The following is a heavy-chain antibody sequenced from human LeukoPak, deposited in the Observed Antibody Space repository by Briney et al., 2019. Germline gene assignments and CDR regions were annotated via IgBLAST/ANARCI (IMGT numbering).Heavy chain of an antibody. D-gene: IGHD1-26*01. CDR1: GFTFSSYG. Sequence: PGGSLRLSCAASGFTFSSYGMHWVRQAPGKGLEGVAFIRYDGSNKYYADSVKGRFTVSRDNSKNTLYLQMNSLRAEATAVYYCAKASVGATDYYYYYMDVWGKGTTVTVSS. J-gene: IGHJ6*03. CDR3: AKASVGATDYYYYYMDV. V-gene: IGHV3-30*02. CDR2: IRYDGSNK.